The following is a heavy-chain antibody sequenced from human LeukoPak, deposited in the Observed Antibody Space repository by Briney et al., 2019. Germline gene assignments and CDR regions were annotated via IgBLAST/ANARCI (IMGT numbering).Heavy chain of an antibody. D-gene: IGHD3-22*01. CDR2: IYYSGTA. CDR3: ARADYYASSAYPD. CDR1: GGSISNANYY. Sequence: PSQTLSLSCTVSGGSISNANYYWTWTRQHPGKGLEWIGYIYYSGTAFYNPSLKSRVSISIDTSNNQFTLKLTSVTAADTAMYYCARADYYASSAYPDWGQGTLVTVSS. J-gene: IGHJ4*02. V-gene: IGHV4-31*03.